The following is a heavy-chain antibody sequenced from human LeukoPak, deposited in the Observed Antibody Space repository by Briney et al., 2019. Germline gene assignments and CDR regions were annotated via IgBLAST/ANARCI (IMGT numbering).Heavy chain of an antibody. D-gene: IGHD3-16*02. Sequence: KSSETLSLTCTVSGGSIRSGGYYWGWIRQPPGKGLEWIATIYYSGSTYSNPSLKSRVSISVDTSKNQFSLKVTSVTAADTAVYYCARGMEYYDYVWGSYRQNRFDYWGQGTLVTVSS. CDR2: IYYSGST. V-gene: IGHV4-39*01. CDR3: ARGMEYYDYVWGSYRQNRFDY. CDR1: GGSIRSGGYY. J-gene: IGHJ4*02.